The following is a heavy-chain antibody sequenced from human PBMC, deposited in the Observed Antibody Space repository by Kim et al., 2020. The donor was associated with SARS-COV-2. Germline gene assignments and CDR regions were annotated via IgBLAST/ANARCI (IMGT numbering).Heavy chain of an antibody. D-gene: IGHD6-19*01. Sequence: SVKVSCKASGGTFSSYAISWVRQAPGQGLEWMGGIIPIFGTANYAQKFQGRVTITADESTSTAYMELSSLRSEDTAVYYCARECYSRGHSLAVAGLLNYYYYGMDVWGQGTTVTVSS. V-gene: IGHV1-69*13. CDR3: ARECYSRGHSLAVAGLLNYYYYGMDV. J-gene: IGHJ6*02. CDR2: IIPIFGTA. CDR1: GGTFSSYA.